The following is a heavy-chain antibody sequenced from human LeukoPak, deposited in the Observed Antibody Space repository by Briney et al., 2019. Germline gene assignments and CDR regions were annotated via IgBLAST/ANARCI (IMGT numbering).Heavy chain of an antibody. Sequence: PGGSLRLSCAASGFTFSDYYMSWIRQAPGKGLEWVSYISGSSSYTNYADSVKGRFTISRDNAKNSLYLQMNSLRAEDTAVYYCAPIAIRSGYWGQGTLVTVSS. CDR1: GFTFSDYY. J-gene: IGHJ4*02. D-gene: IGHD3-9*01. V-gene: IGHV3-11*06. CDR2: ISGSSSYT. CDR3: APIAIRSGY.